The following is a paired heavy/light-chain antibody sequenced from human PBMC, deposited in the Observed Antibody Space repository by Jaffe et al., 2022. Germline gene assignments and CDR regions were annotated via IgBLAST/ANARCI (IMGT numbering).Light chain of an antibody. J-gene: IGLJ3*02. CDR2: STN. CDR1: SGSVSTSYY. Sequence: QTVVTQEPSFSVSPGGTVTLTCGLSSGSVSTSYYPSWYQQTPGQAPRTLIYSTNTRSSGVPDRFSGSILGNKAALTITGAQADDESDYYCVLYMGSGFWVFGGGTKLTVL. CDR3: VLYMGSGFWV. V-gene: IGLV8-61*01.
Heavy chain of an antibody. D-gene: IGHD3-3*01. CDR1: GGTFSSYA. J-gene: IGHJ4*02. CDR3: AGETVNYDFWSGYYTGNYFDY. V-gene: IGHV1-69*01. CDR2: IIPIFGTA. Sequence: QVQLVQSGAEVKKPGSSVKVSCKASGGTFSSYAISWVRQAPGQGLEWMGGIIPIFGTANYAQKFQGRVTITADESTSTAYMELSSLRSEDTAVYYCAGETVNYDFWSGYYTGNYFDYWGQGTLVTVSS.